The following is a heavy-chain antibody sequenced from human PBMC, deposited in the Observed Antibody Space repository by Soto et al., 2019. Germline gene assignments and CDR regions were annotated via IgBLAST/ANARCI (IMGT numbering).Heavy chain of an antibody. D-gene: IGHD3-3*01. V-gene: IGHV1-69*13. CDR3: ATPFTIFGVVRVPYYAYGMDA. Sequence: SVKVSCKASGCTYSSYAISWVRQAPGQGLEWMGGIIPIFGTANYAQKFQGRVTITADESTSTAYMELSSLRSEDTAVYYCATPFTIFGVVRVPYYAYGMDAWGQGTTVTVSS. CDR2: IIPIFGTA. CDR1: GCTYSSYA. J-gene: IGHJ6*02.